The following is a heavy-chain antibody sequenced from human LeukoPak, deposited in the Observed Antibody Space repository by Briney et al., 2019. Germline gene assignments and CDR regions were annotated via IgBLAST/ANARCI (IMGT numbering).Heavy chain of an antibody. Sequence: SETLSLTCTVSGGSIGSYYWSWIRQPPGKGLEWIGYIYYSGSTNYNPSLKSRVTISVDTSKNQFSLKLNSVTAADTAVYYCARGGFYDSPDYWGQGTLVTVSS. V-gene: IGHV4-59*01. CDR2: IYYSGST. CDR3: ARGGFYDSPDY. J-gene: IGHJ4*02. CDR1: GGSIGSYY. D-gene: IGHD3-22*01.